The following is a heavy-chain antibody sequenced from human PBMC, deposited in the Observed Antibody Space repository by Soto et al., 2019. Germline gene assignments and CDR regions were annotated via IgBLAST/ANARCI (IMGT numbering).Heavy chain of an antibody. V-gene: IGHV3-30*18. CDR2: ISYDGSNK. J-gene: IGHJ4*02. D-gene: IGHD2-15*01. CDR3: AKDRRKVVVAAPSDY. Sequence: QVQLVESGGGVVQPGRSLRLSCAASGFTFSSYGMHWVRQAPGKGLAWVAVISYDGSNKYYADSVKGRFTISRDNSKNPLYLQMNSLRAEDTAVYYCAKDRRKVVVAAPSDYWGQGTLVTVSS. CDR1: GFTFSSYG.